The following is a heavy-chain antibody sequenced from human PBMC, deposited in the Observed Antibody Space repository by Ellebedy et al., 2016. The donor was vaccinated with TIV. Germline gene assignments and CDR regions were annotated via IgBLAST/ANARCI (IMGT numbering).Heavy chain of an antibody. J-gene: IGHJ5*02. D-gene: IGHD6-19*01. V-gene: IGHV4-34*01. CDR3: ARGRQQWLVRGGAYNWFDP. CDR2: INHSGST. CDR1: GGSFSGSY. Sequence: MPSETLSLTCAVYGGSFSGSYWSWIRQPPGKGLEWIGEINHSGSTNYNPSLKSRVTISVDTSKNQFSLKLSSVTAADTAVYYCARGRQQWLVRGGAYNWFDPWGQGTLVTVSS.